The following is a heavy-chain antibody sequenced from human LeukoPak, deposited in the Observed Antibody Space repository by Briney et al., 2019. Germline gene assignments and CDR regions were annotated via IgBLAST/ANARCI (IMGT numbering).Heavy chain of an antibody. D-gene: IGHD5-24*01. CDR3: ARETNRDGYFTSPSYYFDY. CDR2: IYTSGST. Sequence: PSETLSLTCTVSGGSISSGSYYWSWIRQPAGKGLEWIGRIYTSGSTNYNPSLKSRVTISVDTSKNQFSLKLSSVTAADTAVYYCARETNRDGYFTSPSYYFDYWGQGTLVTVSS. V-gene: IGHV4-61*02. J-gene: IGHJ4*02. CDR1: GGSISSGSYY.